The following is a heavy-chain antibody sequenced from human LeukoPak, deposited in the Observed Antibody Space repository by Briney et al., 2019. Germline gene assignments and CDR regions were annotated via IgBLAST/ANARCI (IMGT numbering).Heavy chain of an antibody. D-gene: IGHD1-26*01. V-gene: IGHV4-34*01. CDR2: INHSGST. CDR3: ARETSGSYYYYYYMDV. CDR1: GGSFSGYY. J-gene: IGHJ6*03. Sequence: SETLSLTCAVYGGSFSGYYWSWIRQPPGKGLEWIGEINHSGSTNYNPSLKSRVTISVDTSKNQFSLKLSSVTAADTAVYYCARETSGSYYYYYYMDVWGKGTTVTVSS.